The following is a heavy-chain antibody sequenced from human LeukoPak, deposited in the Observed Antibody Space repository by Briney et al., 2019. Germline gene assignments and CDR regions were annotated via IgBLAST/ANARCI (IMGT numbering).Heavy chain of an antibody. CDR3: AKARVNGYSYGPASTRGYYFDY. CDR1: GFTFSSYA. Sequence: PGGSLRLSCAASGFTFSSYAMSWVRQAPGKGLEWVSAISGSGGSTYYADSVKGRFTISRDNSKNTLYLQMNSLRAEDTAVYYCAKARVNGYSYGPASTRGYYFDYWGQGTLVTVSS. V-gene: IGHV3-23*01. CDR2: ISGSGGST. J-gene: IGHJ4*02. D-gene: IGHD5-18*01.